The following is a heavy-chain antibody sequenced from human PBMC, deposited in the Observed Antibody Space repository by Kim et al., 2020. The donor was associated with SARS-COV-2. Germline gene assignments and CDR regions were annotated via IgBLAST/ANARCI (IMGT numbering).Heavy chain of an antibody. CDR2: FDPEDGET. CDR1: GYTLTELS. Sequence: ASVKVSCKVSGYTLTELSMHWVRQAPGKGLEWMGGFDPEDGETIYAQKFQGRVTMTEDTSTDTAYMELSSLRSEDTAVYYCGTDCGGEYYDSRVQCIHAFEIWGQETMVTVSS. CDR3: GTDCGGEYYDSRVQCIHAFEI. J-gene: IGHJ3*02. V-gene: IGHV1-24*01. D-gene: IGHD3-22*01.